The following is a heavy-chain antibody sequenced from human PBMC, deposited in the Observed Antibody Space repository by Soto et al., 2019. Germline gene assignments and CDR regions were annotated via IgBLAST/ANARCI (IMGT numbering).Heavy chain of an antibody. CDR3: VKDESINWYSGHFRH. V-gene: IGHV3-9*01. CDR1: GFTFDDYA. D-gene: IGHD6-13*01. J-gene: IGHJ1*01. Sequence: SLRLSCAASGFTFDDYAMHWVRQVPGKGLEWVSGINWNSGSIGYGDSVKGRFAIPRDNAKNPLHLQMNSLSAEDTAFYYCVKDESINWYSGHFRHWGQGTLVTVSS. CDR2: INWNSGSI.